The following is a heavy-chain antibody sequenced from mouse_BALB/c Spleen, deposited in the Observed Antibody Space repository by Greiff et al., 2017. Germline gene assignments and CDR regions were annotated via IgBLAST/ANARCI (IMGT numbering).Heavy chain of an antibody. CDR2: ISSGSSTI. V-gene: IGHV5-17*02. D-gene: IGHD1-1*01. J-gene: IGHJ2*01. CDR1: GFTFSSFG. Sequence: EVQLVESGGGLVQPGGSRKLSCAASGFTFSSFGMHWVRQAPEKGLEWVAYISSGSSTIYYADTVKGRFTISRDNPKNTLFLQMTSLRSEDTAMYYCARYGSSFDYWGQGTTLTVSS. CDR3: ARYGSSFDY.